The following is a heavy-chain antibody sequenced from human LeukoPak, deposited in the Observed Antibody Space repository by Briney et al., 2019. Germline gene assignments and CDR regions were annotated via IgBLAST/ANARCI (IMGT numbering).Heavy chain of an antibody. J-gene: IGHJ5*02. D-gene: IGHD6-13*01. CDR3: ASVAAGAWLFDP. V-gene: IGHV5-51*01. Sequence: GESLQISCKGSGYSFISYWSGWVRQMPGKGLEGMGIIYPGDSDTRYSPSFHGQVTISADKSISTAYLQWSSLKASDTAMYDCASVAAGAWLFDPWGQGTLVTVSS. CDR2: IYPGDSDT. CDR1: GYSFISYW.